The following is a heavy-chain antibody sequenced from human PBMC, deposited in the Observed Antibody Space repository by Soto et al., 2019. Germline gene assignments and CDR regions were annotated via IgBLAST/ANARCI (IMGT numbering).Heavy chain of an antibody. J-gene: IGHJ6*02. V-gene: IGHV3-23*01. CDR3: TTYVSHSGYDTEAYYYCGMDV. Sequence: QPGGSLRLSCAASGFTFSSYAMSWVRQAPGKGLEWVSAISGSGGSTYYADSVKGRFTISRDNSKNTLYLQMNSLRAEDTAVYYCTTYVSHSGYDTEAYYYCGMDVWGQGTTVTVSS. D-gene: IGHD5-12*01. CDR1: GFTFSSYA. CDR2: ISGSGGST.